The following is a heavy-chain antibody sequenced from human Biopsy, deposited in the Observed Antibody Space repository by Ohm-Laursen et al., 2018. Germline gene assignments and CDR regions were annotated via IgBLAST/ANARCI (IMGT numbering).Heavy chain of an antibody. CDR3: ARDTRWSPYSMDV. Sequence: SLRLSCAASGFSFSDYHMRWIRQAPGRGLEWVSYISGGGTIYYGDSMKGRVTISRDNAKNSLYLQMHSPRAEDTAVYYCARDTRWSPYSMDVWGQGTTVIVSS. CDR2: ISGGGTI. CDR1: GFSFSDYH. J-gene: IGHJ6*02. V-gene: IGHV3-11*01. D-gene: IGHD4-23*01.